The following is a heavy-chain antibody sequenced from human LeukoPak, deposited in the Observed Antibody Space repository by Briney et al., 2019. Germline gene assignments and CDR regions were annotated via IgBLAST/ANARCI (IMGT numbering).Heavy chain of an antibody. CDR3: ARDQAEDVVVVAATLNMDV. CDR2: ISAYNGNT. V-gene: IGHV1-18*01. D-gene: IGHD2-15*01. CDR1: GYTFTSYG. Sequence: ASVTVSCKASGYTFTSYGISWVRQAPGQGLEWMGWISAYNGNTNYAQKLQGRVTMTTDTSTSTAYMELRSLRSDDTAVYYCARDQAEDVVVVAATLNMDVWGKGTTVTVSS. J-gene: IGHJ6*03.